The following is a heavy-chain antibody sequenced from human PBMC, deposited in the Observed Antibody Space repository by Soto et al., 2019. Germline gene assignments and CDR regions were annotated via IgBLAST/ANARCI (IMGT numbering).Heavy chain of an antibody. J-gene: IGHJ4*02. CDR3: AREKAGGFFDY. CDR2: VNSSGSDT. V-gene: IGHV3-74*01. Sequence: EVQLEESGGGLVQRGGSLRLSCAASGFTFSSYSMHWVRQAPGKGLAWVSRVNSSGSDTVYADSVKGRFTISRDNAKNMVYLQMGGMGEDDSAVDCCAREKAGGFFDYWGQGALVIVSS. CDR1: GFTFSSYS.